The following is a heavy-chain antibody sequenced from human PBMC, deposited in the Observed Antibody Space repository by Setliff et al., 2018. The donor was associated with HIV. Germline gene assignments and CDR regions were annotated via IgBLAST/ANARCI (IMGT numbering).Heavy chain of an antibody. Sequence: TLSLTCTVSGGSISSGDYYWSWIRQPPGKGLEWIGYIYYSGSSYYNPSLKSRVSISVDTSKNQFSLRLTSVTAAATAVYYCARVSILGAAAGRKWGQGTLVTVSS. D-gene: IGHD6-13*01. J-gene: IGHJ4*02. CDR3: ARVSILGAAAGRK. CDR2: IYYSGSS. V-gene: IGHV4-30-4*08. CDR1: GGSISSGDYY.